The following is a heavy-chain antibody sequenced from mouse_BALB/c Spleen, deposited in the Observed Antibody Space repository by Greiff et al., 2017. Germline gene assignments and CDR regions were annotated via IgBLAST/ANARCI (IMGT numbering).Heavy chain of an antibody. CDR1: GFSLTGYG. V-gene: IGHV2-6-7*01. J-gene: IGHJ2*01. Sequence: QVQLKESGPGLVAPSQSLSITCTVSGFSLTGYGVNWVRQPPGKGLEWLGMIWGDGSTDYNSALKARLSSSKDNSKSQVFLKMTSLQTDDTARYYCARGTTAFDYWGQGTTLTVSS. CDR3: ARGTTAFDY. D-gene: IGHD1-2*01. CDR2: IWGDGST.